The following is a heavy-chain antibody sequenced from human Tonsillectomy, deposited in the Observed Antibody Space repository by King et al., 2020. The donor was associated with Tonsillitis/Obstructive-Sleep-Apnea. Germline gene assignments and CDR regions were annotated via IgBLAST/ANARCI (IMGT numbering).Heavy chain of an antibody. CDR1: GFTFSTYS. J-gene: IGHJ3*02. CDR2: VSTSSSYI. V-gene: IGHV3-21*01. CDR3: ARDSDDAFDI. Sequence: VQLVESGGGLVKPGGSLRLSCAASGFTFSTYSMSWVRQAPGKGLEWVSSVSTSSSYICYGDSVKGRFAISRDNAKNSLYLQMNTLRAEDTAVYYCARDSDDAFDIWGLGTMVTVSS.